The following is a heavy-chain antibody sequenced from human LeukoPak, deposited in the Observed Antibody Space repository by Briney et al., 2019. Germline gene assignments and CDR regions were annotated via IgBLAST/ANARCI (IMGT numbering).Heavy chain of an antibody. J-gene: IGHJ4*02. CDR3: ARSPLWFGELYSDY. Sequence: ASVKVSCKASGYTFTVYYMHWVRQAPGQGLEWMGWTNPNSGGTNYAQKFQGRVTMTRDTSISTAYMELSRLRSDDTAVYYCARSPLWFGELYSDYWGQGTLVTVSS. CDR2: TNPNSGGT. D-gene: IGHD3-10*01. CDR1: GYTFTVYY. V-gene: IGHV1-2*02.